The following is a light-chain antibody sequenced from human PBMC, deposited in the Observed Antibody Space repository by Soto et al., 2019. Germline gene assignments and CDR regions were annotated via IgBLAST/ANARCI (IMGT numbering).Light chain of an antibody. Sequence: EIVLTQSPGTLSLSPGERATLSCRASQSVSSSYLAWYQQKPGQAPRLLIDGASSSATGIPDRFSGSGSGTDFSLTISRLEPEDFAVYYCQQYGSSPRYTFGQGTKLEIK. J-gene: IGKJ2*01. V-gene: IGKV3-20*01. CDR1: QSVSSSY. CDR3: QQYGSSPRYT. CDR2: GAS.